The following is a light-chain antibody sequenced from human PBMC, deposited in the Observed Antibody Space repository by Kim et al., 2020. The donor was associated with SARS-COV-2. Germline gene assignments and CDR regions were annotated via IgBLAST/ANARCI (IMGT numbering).Light chain of an antibody. V-gene: IGLV2-14*01. CDR3: SSYTSSSGLMV. CDR2: EVT. CDR1: SSDVDDYNY. J-gene: IGLJ3*02. Sequence: QSALTQPASVSGSPGQSITISCTGTSSDVDDYNYVSWYQQHPGKAPKLMIYEVTKRPSGVSYRFSGSKSGSTASLTISGLQAEDEADYYCSSYTSSSGLMVFGGGTQLTVL.